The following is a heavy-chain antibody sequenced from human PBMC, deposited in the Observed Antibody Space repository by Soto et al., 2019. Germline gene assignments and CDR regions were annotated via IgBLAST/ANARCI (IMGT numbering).Heavy chain of an antibody. CDR3: ARSHRRYCSSTSCYAGYYFDY. Sequence: GGSLRLSCAASGFTFSSYSMNWVRQAPGKGLEWVSYISSSSSTIYYADSVKGRFTISRDNAKNSLYLQMNSLRAEDTAVYYCARSHRRYCSSTSCYAGYYFDYWGQGTLVTVSS. CDR2: ISSSSSTI. V-gene: IGHV3-48*01. CDR1: GFTFSSYS. D-gene: IGHD2-2*01. J-gene: IGHJ4*02.